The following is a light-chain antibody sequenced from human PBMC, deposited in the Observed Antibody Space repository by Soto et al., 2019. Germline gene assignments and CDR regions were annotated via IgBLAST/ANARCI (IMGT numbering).Light chain of an antibody. V-gene: IGKV3-20*01. CDR2: GAS. CDR3: QQHGSSPRK. J-gene: IGKJ1*01. Sequence: EIVLTQSPGTLSLSPGERVTLSCRASQSVSSNYLAWYQQKPGQAPRLLLYGASSRATGIPDRFSGRGSGTDFTLTISRLEPEDFAVYYCQQHGSSPRKFGQGTKVEIK. CDR1: QSVSSNY.